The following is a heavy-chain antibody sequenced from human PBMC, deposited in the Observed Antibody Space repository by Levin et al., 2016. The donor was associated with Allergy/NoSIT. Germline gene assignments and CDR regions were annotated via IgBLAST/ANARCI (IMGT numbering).Heavy chain of an antibody. J-gene: IGHJ6*02. CDR2: INAGNGNT. Sequence: ASVKVSCKASGYTFTSYAMHWVRQAPGQRLEWMGWINAGNGNTKYSQKFQGRVTITRDTSASTAYMELSSLRSEDTAVYYCARAPAYSSSWYPHQNYYYGMDVWGQGTTVTVSS. CDR3: ARAPAYSSSWYPHQNYYYGMDV. CDR1: GYTFTSYA. V-gene: IGHV1-3*01. D-gene: IGHD6-13*01.